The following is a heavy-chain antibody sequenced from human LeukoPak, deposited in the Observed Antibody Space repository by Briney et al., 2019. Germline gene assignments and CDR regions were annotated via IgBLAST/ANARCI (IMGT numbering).Heavy chain of an antibody. Sequence: SETLSLTCAVYGGSFSGYYWSWIRQPPGKGLEWIGEINHSGSTNYNPSLKSRVTISVDTSKNQFSLKLISVTAADTAVYYCARDAGYYDYVWGSYRFDNWGQRDLVTASS. CDR2: INHSGST. V-gene: IGHV4-34*01. CDR3: ARDAGYYDYVWGSYRFDN. CDR1: GGSFSGYY. D-gene: IGHD3-16*02. J-gene: IGHJ4*02.